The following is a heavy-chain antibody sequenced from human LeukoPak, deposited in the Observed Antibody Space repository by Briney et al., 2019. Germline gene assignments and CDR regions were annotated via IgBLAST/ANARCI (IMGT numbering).Heavy chain of an antibody. Sequence: GGSLTLSCAASGFSLSGYSLNWVRQAPAKGLERVSSITSCGSSMYYADSVKGRFTISRDNAESPVFLQMNSLRVDDTGLYYCTRDIDDVLAGDDVFNVWGQGTVVTVSS. V-gene: IGHV3-21*03. D-gene: IGHD3-9*01. CDR3: TRDIDDVLAGDDVFNV. CDR1: GFSLSGYS. J-gene: IGHJ3*01. CDR2: ITSCGSSM.